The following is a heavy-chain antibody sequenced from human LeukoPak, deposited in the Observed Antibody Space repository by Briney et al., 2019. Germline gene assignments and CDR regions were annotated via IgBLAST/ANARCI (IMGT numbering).Heavy chain of an antibody. Sequence: GGSLRLSCAASGFTFSNAWMSWVRQAPGKGLEWVGRIKSKTDGGTTDYAAPVKGRFTISRDDSKNTLNLQTNSLKTEDTAVYYCTTVDGYAEYYYYYYYMDVWGKGTTVTVSS. CDR2: IKSKTDGGTT. CDR1: GFTFSNAW. CDR3: TTVDGYAEYYYYYYYMDV. V-gene: IGHV3-15*01. J-gene: IGHJ6*03. D-gene: IGHD3-16*01.